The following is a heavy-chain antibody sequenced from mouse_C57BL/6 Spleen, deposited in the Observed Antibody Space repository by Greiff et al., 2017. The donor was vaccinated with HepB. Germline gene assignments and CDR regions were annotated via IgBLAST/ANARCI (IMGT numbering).Heavy chain of an antibody. CDR3: ARADYDYDGYFDV. J-gene: IGHJ1*03. D-gene: IGHD2-4*01. V-gene: IGHV1-80*01. CDR2: IYPGDGDT. Sequence: QVQLKQSGAELVKPGASVKISCKASGYAFSSYWMNWVKQRPGKGLEWIGQIYPGDGDTNYNGKFKGKATLTADKSSSTAYMQLSSLTSEDSAVYFCARADYDYDGYFDVWGTGTTVTVSS. CDR1: GYAFSSYW.